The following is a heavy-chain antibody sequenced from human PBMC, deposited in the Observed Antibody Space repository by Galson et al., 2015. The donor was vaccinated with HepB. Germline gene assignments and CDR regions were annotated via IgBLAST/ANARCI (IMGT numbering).Heavy chain of an antibody. D-gene: IGHD6-19*01. V-gene: IGHV3-30*04. CDR1: GFTFSSYA. CDR2: ISYDGNFK. CDR3: ARDRTMAVAGTHQDY. Sequence: SLRLSCAASGFTFSSYAIHWVRQAPGKGLKWVAAISYDGNFKYYADSVKGRFTISRDNSKNTLSLQMDSLRAEDTAVYYCARDRTMAVAGTHQDYWGQGALVTVSS. J-gene: IGHJ4*02.